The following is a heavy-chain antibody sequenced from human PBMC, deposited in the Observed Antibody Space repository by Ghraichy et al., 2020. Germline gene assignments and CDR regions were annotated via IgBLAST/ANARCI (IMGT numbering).Heavy chain of an antibody. Sequence: GGSLRLSCAASGFALRTFAMHWVRQVPGKELEYISGISSNGGTTYYANSVRCRFALSRDNSKNTLYLQMGGLKTEDMAVYYCARGGHSMSSNFNWLDPWGQGTLVTVSS. CDR2: ISSNGGTT. CDR3: ARGGHSMSSNFNWLDP. CDR1: GFALRTFA. J-gene: IGHJ5*02. D-gene: IGHD2-8*01. V-gene: IGHV3-64*01.